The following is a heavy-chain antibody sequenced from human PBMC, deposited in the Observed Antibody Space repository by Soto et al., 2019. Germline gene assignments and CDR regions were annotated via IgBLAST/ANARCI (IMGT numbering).Heavy chain of an antibody. V-gene: IGHV4-59*08. CDR3: ARRYGSAIDY. CDR2: IYYSGST. D-gene: IGHD1-26*01. Sequence: PQTLSLTCTVSGGTISSWYWSWIRQPPGKGLEWIGYIYYSGSTNCNPSLKSRVTISVDTSKNQFSLKLSSVTAADTAVYYCARRYGSAIDYWGQGTLVTVS. J-gene: IGHJ4*02. CDR1: GGTISSWY.